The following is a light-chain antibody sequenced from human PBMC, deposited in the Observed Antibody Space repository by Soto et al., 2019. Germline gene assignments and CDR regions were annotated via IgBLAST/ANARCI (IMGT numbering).Light chain of an antibody. V-gene: IGLV4-69*01. CDR1: SGHSNYA. J-gene: IGLJ2*01. CDR2: LNSDGSH. Sequence: QLVRTQSPSGSTSLGASVKLTCTLSSGHSNYAIAWHQQQSEKGPRYLMKLNSDGSHSKGDGIPDRFSGSSSGAERYLTISSLQSEDKADYYCQTWGSGIVVFGGGTQLTLL. CDR3: QTWGSGIVV.